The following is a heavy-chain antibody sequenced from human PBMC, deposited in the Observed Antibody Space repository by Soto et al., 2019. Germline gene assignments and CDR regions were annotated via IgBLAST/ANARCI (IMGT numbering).Heavy chain of an antibody. Sequence: SETLSLTCAVPGGSISSGGYSWSWIRQPPGKGLEWIGYIYHSGSTYYNPSLKSRLTISVDTSTNQAYLELRSVRSDDTAVYYCARGTTVETGSYWGQGTLVTVSS. D-gene: IGHD4-17*01. V-gene: IGHV4-30-2*01. CDR2: IYHSGST. CDR3: ARGTTVETGSY. J-gene: IGHJ4*02. CDR1: GGSISSGGYS.